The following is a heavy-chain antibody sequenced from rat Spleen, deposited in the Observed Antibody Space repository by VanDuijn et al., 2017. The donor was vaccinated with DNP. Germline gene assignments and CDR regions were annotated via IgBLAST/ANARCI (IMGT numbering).Heavy chain of an antibody. J-gene: IGHJ2*01. CDR3: ARHNNYYFDY. D-gene: IGHD1-10*01. CDR1: GFTFSDYN. V-gene: IGHV5S10*01. CDR2: ILYDGSRT. Sequence: EVQLVESGGGLVQPGRSLKLSCTASGFTFSDYNMAWVRQAPKQGLEWVATILYDGSRTYYRDSVKGRFTISRDNAKSTLYLQRDSLRSEDTATYYCARHNNYYFDYWGQGVMVTVSS.